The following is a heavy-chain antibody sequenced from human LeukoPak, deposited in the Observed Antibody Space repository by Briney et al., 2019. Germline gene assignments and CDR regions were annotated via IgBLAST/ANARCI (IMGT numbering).Heavy chain of an antibody. CDR3: AKVDCGSSGCRRVDY. J-gene: IGHJ4*02. Sequence: GGSLRLSCAASGFTFSSYAMTGFRQAPGKGVEGVSTLTDSGRSTFYPDSVKGRLTLSRDKSKSTLDVQTNSLRAEETAIYFCAKVDCGSSGCRRVDYWGQGTLVTVSS. CDR1: GFTFSSYA. D-gene: IGHD2-2*01. CDR2: LTDSGRST. V-gene: IGHV3-23*01.